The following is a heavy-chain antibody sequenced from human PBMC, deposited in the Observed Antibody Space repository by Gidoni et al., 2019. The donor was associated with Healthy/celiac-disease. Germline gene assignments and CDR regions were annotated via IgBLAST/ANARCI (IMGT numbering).Heavy chain of an antibody. CDR2: ISSSSSYI. CDR1: GFTFSSYS. D-gene: IGHD3-3*01. CDR3: AREIRFLEWLLWDY. V-gene: IGHV3-21*01. J-gene: IGHJ4*02. Sequence: EVQLVESGGGLVKPGGSLSLSCAASGFTFSSYSMNWVRQAPGKGLEWVSSISSSSSYIYYADSVKGRFTISRDNAKNSLYLQMNSLRAEDTAVYYCAREIRFLEWLLWDYWGQGTLVTVSS.